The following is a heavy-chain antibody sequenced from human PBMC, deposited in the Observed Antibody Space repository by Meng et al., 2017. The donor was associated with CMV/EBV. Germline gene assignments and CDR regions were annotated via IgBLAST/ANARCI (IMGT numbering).Heavy chain of an antibody. D-gene: IGHD5-18*01. Sequence: ESLKISCAASGFTVSSNYMSWVRQAPGKGLEWVSVIYSGGSTYYADSVKGRFTISRDNSKNTLYLQMNSLRAEDTAVYYCARDSGGYSYGYGDYWGQGTLVTVSS. V-gene: IGHV3-53*01. CDR2: IYSGGST. CDR1: GFTVSSNY. J-gene: IGHJ4*02. CDR3: ARDSGGYSYGYGDY.